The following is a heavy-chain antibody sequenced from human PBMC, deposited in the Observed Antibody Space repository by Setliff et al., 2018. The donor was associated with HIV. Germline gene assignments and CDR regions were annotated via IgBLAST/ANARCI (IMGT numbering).Heavy chain of an antibody. J-gene: IGHJ4*02. V-gene: IGHV1-8*01. CDR3: ARPSHVYDDDGPLGY. Sequence: GASVKVSCKTSGYSFTAYDINWVRQATGRGLEWMAWMNPSTVEIGYARKFQGRLTMTRDSSITTAFMELRGLRSEDTAIYYCARPSHVYDDDGPLGYWGQGTLVTVSS. CDR2: MNPSTVEI. D-gene: IGHD3-16*01. CDR1: GYSFTAYD.